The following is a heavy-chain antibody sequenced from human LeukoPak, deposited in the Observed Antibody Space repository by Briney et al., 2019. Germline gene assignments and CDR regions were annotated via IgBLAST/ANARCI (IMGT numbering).Heavy chain of an antibody. D-gene: IGHD6-13*01. J-gene: IGHJ5*02. CDR1: GNTFTGYY. CDR3: ARDRGRIAAAGRIYNWFDP. V-gene: IGHV1-2*06. CDR2: INPNSGGT. Sequence: ASVKVSCKASGNTFTGYYMHWVRQAPGQGLEWMGRINPNSGGTNYAQKFQGRVTMTRDTSISTAYMELSRLRSDDTAVYYCARDRGRIAAAGRIYNWFDPWGQGTLVTVSS.